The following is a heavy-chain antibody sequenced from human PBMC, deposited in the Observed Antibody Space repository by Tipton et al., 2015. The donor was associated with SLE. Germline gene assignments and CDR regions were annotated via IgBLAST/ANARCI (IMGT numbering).Heavy chain of an antibody. CDR1: GGSISGYY. Sequence: TLSLTCSVSGGSISGYYWSWIRQPPGKGLEWIGYIYSSGSTDYNPSLNSRVTISLDTSRNHFSLRLSSVTAADTAVYYCARSHSSGRDYYYYMDVWGNGTTVTVSS. V-gene: IGHV4-59*01. J-gene: IGHJ6*03. D-gene: IGHD6-19*01. CDR2: IYSSGST. CDR3: ARSHSSGRDYYYYMDV.